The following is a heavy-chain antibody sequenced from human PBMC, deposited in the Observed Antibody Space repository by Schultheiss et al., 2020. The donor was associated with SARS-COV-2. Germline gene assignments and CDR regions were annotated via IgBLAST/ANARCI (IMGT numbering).Heavy chain of an antibody. D-gene: IGHD1-26*01. V-gene: IGHV1-18*01. CDR3: ARVLGLVGASPFDS. CDR2: ITDYNGNT. Sequence: ASVKVYCKASGYTFSDYGINWVRQAPGQGLEWLGWITDYNGNTKSSHKFEGRVTLTTDASSSTAYMELRSLRSDDTAVYYCARVLGLVGASPFDSWGQGTLVTVSS. J-gene: IGHJ4*01. CDR1: GYTFSDYG.